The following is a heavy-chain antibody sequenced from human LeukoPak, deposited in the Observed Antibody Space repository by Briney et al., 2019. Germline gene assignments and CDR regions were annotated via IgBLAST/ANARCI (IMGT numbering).Heavy chain of an antibody. CDR2: ICNGGTT. V-gene: IGHV3-66*01. Sequence: GGSLRLSCAVSGFTVSDNHVTWVRQAPGKGLECVSVICNGGTTYYADSVKGRLTIFRDNSKNTVFLQMNSLRAEDTAMYYCVGDGGNSFWGQGTLVTVSS. CDR3: VGDGGNSF. J-gene: IGHJ4*02. CDR1: GFTVSDNH. D-gene: IGHD4-23*01.